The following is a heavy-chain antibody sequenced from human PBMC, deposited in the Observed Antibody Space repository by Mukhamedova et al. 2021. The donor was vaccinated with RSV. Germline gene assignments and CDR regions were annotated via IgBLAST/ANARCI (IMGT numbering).Heavy chain of an antibody. CDR3: AREGRGARYYYGMDV. Sequence: SSYAMHWVRQAPGKGLEWVAVISYDGSNKYYADSVKGRFTISRDNSKNTLYLHMNSLRAEDTAVYYCAREGRGARYYYGMDVWCQ. V-gene: IGHV3-30*04. J-gene: IGHJ6*02. CDR2: ISYDGSNK. D-gene: IGHD4/OR15-4a*01. CDR1: SSYA.